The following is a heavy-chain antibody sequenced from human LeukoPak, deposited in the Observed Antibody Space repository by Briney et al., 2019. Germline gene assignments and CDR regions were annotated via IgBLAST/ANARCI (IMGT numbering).Heavy chain of an antibody. V-gene: IGHV4-39*07. CDR3: ARVRTVAADSSSRNWFDP. J-gene: IGHJ5*02. CDR2: IYHSGST. Sequence: PSETLSLTCTVSGGSISSSSYYWGWIRQPPGKGLEWIGSIYHSGSTYYNPSLKSRVTISVDTSKNQFSLKLSSVTAADTAVYYCARVRTVAADSSSRNWFDPWGQGTLVTVSS. D-gene: IGHD6-13*01. CDR1: GGSISSSSYY.